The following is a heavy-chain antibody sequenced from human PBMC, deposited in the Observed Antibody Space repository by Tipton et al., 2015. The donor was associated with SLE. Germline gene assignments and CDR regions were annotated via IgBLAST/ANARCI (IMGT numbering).Heavy chain of an antibody. V-gene: IGHV4-4*09. CDR1: GGSIRSYY. CDR3: ARHVPELGYYYYGMDV. CDR2: IYTSGNT. Sequence: TLSLTCTVSGGSIRSYYWSWIRQPPGKELEWIGFIYTSGNTNYNPSLKSRVTISVDTSKNQFSLKLSSVTAADTAVYYCARHVPELGYYYYGMDVWGQGTTVTVSS. D-gene: IGHD1-14*01. J-gene: IGHJ6*02.